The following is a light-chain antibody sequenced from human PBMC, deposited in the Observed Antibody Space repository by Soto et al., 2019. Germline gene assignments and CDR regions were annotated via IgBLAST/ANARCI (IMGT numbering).Light chain of an antibody. V-gene: IGLV2-14*03. CDR2: DVN. CDR3: CSYASSSTRVI. J-gene: IGLJ2*01. Sequence: QSALTQPASVSGSPGQSITISCTGTSSDVGGYNFVSWYQQHPGKAPKLMIYDVNIRPSGISNRFSGSKSGNTASLTISGLQAEVEADYYCCSYASSSTRVIFGGGTKLTVL. CDR1: SSDVGGYNF.